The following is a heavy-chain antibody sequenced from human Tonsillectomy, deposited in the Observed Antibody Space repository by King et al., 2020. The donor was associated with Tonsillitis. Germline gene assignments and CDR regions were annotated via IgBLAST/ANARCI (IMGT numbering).Heavy chain of an antibody. CDR1: GGSLSSSSYY. Sequence: QLQESGPGLVKPSETLSLTCIVSGGSLSSSSYYWGWIRQPPGKGLEWSGSLFYSGSTYYNPYLRSRVTISVDTPKNQFSLRLTSVTAADPAVYYCARRTYYYDTSAYFLDYWGQGTLVTVSS. J-gene: IGHJ4*02. D-gene: IGHD3-22*01. CDR2: LFYSGST. CDR3: ARRTYYYDTSAYFLDY. V-gene: IGHV4-39*01.